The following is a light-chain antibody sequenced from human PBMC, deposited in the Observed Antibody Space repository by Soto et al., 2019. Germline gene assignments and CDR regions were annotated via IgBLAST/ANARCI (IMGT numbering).Light chain of an antibody. V-gene: IGKV3-20*01. CDR3: QQYGSSGT. Sequence: EIVVTQSPATLSVSPGERVTLSCRASQSVRSNLAWYQQKPGQAPRLLIYGASNRATGIPDRFSGSGSGTDFTLTISRLEPEDFAVYYCQQYGSSGTFGQGTKVDIK. CDR2: GAS. J-gene: IGKJ1*01. CDR1: QSVRSN.